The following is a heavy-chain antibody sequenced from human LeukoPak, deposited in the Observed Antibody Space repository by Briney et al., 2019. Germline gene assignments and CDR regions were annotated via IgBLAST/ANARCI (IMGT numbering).Heavy chain of an antibody. CDR3: DF. CDR2: ISSDSSYI. J-gene: IGHJ4*02. Sequence: KSGGSLRLSCAASGFTFSSYEMNWVRQAPGKGLEWVASISSDSSYIDYADSVKGRFTISRDNAKNSLFLKTDALRGDDTGIYYFDFWGQGTLVTVSS. V-gene: IGHV3-21*01. CDR1: GFTFSSYE.